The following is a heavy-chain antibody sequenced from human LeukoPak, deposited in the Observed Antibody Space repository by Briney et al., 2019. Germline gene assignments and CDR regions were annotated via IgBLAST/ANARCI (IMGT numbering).Heavy chain of an antibody. CDR3: ARVPRLIRFLEWSLIQGGMDV. Sequence: SETLSLTCTVSGGSIRSSYYYWGWIRQPPGKGLEWIGEINHSGSTNYNPSLKSRVTISVDTSKNQFSLKLSSVTAADTAVYYCARVPRLIRFLEWSLIQGGMDVWGQGTTVTVSS. CDR2: INHSGST. CDR1: GGSIRSSYYY. V-gene: IGHV4-39*07. D-gene: IGHD3-3*01. J-gene: IGHJ6*02.